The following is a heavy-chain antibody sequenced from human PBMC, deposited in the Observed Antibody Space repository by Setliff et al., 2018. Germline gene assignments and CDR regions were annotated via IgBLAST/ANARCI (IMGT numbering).Heavy chain of an antibody. Sequence: GASVKVSCKASGYTFTSYDINWVRQATGQGLEWMGWMNPNSGNTGYAQKFQGRVTMTRNTSISTAYMDLSSLRFEDTAVYYCARDAKTYYDFWSGYEWDYYYYYMDVWGKGTTVTVSS. CDR1: GYTFTSYD. V-gene: IGHV1-8*02. CDR3: ARDAKTYYDFWSGYEWDYYYYYMDV. J-gene: IGHJ6*03. D-gene: IGHD3-3*01. CDR2: MNPNSGNT.